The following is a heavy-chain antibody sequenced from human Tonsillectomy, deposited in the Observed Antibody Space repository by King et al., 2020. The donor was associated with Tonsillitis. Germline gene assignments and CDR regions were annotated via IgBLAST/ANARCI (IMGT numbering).Heavy chain of an antibody. CDR2: IIPMFGTT. V-gene: IGHV1-69*01. J-gene: IGHJ3*02. Sequence: QLVQSGAEVKKPGSSVKVSCKASGGTFNNYPITWVRQAPGQGLEWMGGIIPMFGTTNYAQKFQGRVTITADESTSTAYMELSSLRSEDTAVYYCARENDALAGAFDIWGQGTMVTVSS. CDR1: GGTFNNYP. CDR3: ARENDALAGAFDI. D-gene: IGHD1-1*01.